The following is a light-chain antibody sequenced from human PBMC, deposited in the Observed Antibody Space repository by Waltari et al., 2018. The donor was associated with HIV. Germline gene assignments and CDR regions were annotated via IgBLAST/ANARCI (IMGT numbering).Light chain of an antibody. J-gene: IGKJ1*01. CDR1: QAISNS. CDR3: QNYNNVPRT. Sequence: DIQMTQSPSSLSASVGDRVTITCRASQAISNSLAWYQQTPGKVPQLLIYAASTLQSGVPSRFSGFGSGTNFTLAITSVRPGDVATYFCQNYNNVPRTFGQGTKVEIK. CDR2: AAS. V-gene: IGKV1-27*01.